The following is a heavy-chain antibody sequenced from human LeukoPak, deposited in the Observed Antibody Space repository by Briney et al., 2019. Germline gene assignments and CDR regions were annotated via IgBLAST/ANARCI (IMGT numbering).Heavy chain of an antibody. J-gene: IGHJ6*02. CDR2: INHSGST. D-gene: IGHD6-6*01. CDR1: GGSFSGYY. CDR3: ARGTSFYSSSSSPGGYYYYGMDV. Sequence: SETLSLTCAVYGGSFSGYYWSWISQPPGKGLEWIGEINHSGSTNYNPSLKSRVTISVDTSKNQFSLKLSSVTAADTAVYYCARGTSFYSSSSSPGGYYYYGMDVWGQGTTVTVSS. V-gene: IGHV4-34*01.